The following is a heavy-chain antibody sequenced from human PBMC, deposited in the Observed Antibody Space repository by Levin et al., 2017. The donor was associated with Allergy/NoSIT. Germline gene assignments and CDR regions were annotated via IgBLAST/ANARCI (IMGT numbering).Heavy chain of an antibody. CDR2: ISYDGSNK. J-gene: IGHJ4*02. D-gene: IGHD3-10*01. CDR1: GFTFSSYA. V-gene: IGHV3-30-3*01. Sequence: GGSLRLSCAASGFTFSSYAMHWVRQAPGKGLEWVAVISYDGSNKYYADSVKGRFTISRDNSKNTLYLQMNSLRAEDTAVYYCARGMVRRYFDYWGQGTLVTVSS. CDR3: ARGMVRRYFDY.